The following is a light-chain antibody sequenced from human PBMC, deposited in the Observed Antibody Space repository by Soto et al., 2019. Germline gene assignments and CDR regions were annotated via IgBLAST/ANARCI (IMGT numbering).Light chain of an antibody. CDR1: QDIGNY. CDR2: DAS. CDR3: QQYDTLPPYT. Sequence: DIQMTQSPSSLSASVGDRVTIACQANQDIGNYLNWYQQKPGKAPRLLIYDASNLEIGVPSRFSGSGSGTDFTFTISNLQPEDIATYYCQQYDTLPPYTFGQGTKVKLK. J-gene: IGKJ2*01. V-gene: IGKV1-33*01.